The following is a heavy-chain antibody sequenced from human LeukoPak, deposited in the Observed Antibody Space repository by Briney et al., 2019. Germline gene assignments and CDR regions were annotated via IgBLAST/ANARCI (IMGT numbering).Heavy chain of an antibody. V-gene: IGHV1-2*02. CDR2: INPNSGGT. J-gene: IGHJ5*02. CDR3: ARDAHIRYNWNWFDP. D-gene: IGHD1-20*01. Sequence: GASVKVSCKASGYTFIDYYMHWVRQAPGQGLEWMGWINPNSGGTNYAQKFQGRVTMTRDTSISTAYMELSRLRSDDTAVYYCARDAHIRYNWNWFDPWGQGTLVTVSS. CDR1: GYTFIDYY.